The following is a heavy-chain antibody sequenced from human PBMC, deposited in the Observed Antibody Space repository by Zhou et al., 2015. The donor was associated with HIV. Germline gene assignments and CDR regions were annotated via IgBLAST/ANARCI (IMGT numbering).Heavy chain of an antibody. Sequence: QVQLVQSGTEVKKPGSSVKVSCKASRGTFSDSEISWVRQAPGQGLQWMGKIIPMYEITDYAQEFRGRLTITADRSTSAAYMELRSLTSDDTAVYYCARDRGAARPEWRYFDLWGRGTLVTVSS. CDR3: ARDRGAARPEWRYFDL. D-gene: IGHD6-6*01. CDR1: RGTFSDSE. V-gene: IGHV1-69*09. CDR2: IIPMYEIT. J-gene: IGHJ2*01.